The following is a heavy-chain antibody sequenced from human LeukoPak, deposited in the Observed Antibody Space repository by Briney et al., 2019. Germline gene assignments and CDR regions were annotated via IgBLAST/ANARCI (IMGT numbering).Heavy chain of an antibody. J-gene: IGHJ4*02. CDR1: GFTFSSYG. CDR3: AKPGGSYLDY. Sequence: GGSLRLSCAASGFTFSSYGMHWVRQAPGKGLEWVAVISYHGSEKYFADSVKGRFTISRENSRNTLYLQMNSLRLEDTAVYYCAKPGGSYLDYWGRGTLVTVTS. V-gene: IGHV3-30*18. CDR2: ISYHGSEK. D-gene: IGHD3-16*01.